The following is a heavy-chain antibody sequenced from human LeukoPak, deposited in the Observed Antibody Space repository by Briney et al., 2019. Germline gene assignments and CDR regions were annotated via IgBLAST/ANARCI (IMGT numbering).Heavy chain of an antibody. Sequence: GASVKVSCKSSGYTFTSYDISWVRQAPGQGLEWMGWISAYNGNTNYAQKLQGRVTMTTDTSTSTAYMELRSLRSDDTAVYYCARPQAVAGPFDYWGQGTLVTVSS. D-gene: IGHD6-19*01. CDR2: ISAYNGNT. J-gene: IGHJ4*02. CDR1: GYTFTSYD. CDR3: ARPQAVAGPFDY. V-gene: IGHV1-18*01.